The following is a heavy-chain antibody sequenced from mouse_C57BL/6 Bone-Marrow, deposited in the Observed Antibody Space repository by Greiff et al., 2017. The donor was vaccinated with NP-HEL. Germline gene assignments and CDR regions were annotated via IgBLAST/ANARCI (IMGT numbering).Heavy chain of an antibody. J-gene: IGHJ2*01. V-gene: IGHV14-4*01. CDR2: IDPENGDT. D-gene: IGHD4-1*01. CDR1: GFNITDDY. Sequence: VQLQQSGAELVRPGASVKLSCTASGFNITDDYMHWVKQRPEQGLEWIGWIDPENGDTEYASKFQGKATITADTASNTAYLQLSSLTSEDTAVYYCTPVTGYFDYWGQGTTLTVSS. CDR3: TPVTGYFDY.